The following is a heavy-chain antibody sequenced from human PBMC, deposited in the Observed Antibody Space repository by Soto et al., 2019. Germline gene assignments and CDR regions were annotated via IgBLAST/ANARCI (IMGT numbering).Heavy chain of an antibody. J-gene: IGHJ4*02. V-gene: IGHV1-18*01. Sequence: QVQLVQSGAEVKKPGASVKVSCKTSGYTFSSFGISWVRQAPGQGLEWMGWISGFNGNTAYAQILQDRVTMTTDTSTSTAYMEMGSLRSDDTAIYYCGRDKGGLDYWGQGTLVSVSS. CDR3: GRDKGGLDY. CDR2: ISGFNGNT. CDR1: GYTFSSFG.